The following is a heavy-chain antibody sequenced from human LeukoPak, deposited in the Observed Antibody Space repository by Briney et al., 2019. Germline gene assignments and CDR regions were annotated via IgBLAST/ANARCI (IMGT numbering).Heavy chain of an antibody. Sequence: GGSLRLSCAASGFTFSSYGMHWVRQAPGKGLEWVAFIRYDGSNKYYADSVKGRFTISRDNSKNTLYLQMNSLRAEDTAVYYRAKGGPSLLWFGEFLFDYWGQGTLVTVSS. CDR1: GFTFSSYG. CDR3: AKGGPSLLWFGEFLFDY. CDR2: IRYDGSNK. V-gene: IGHV3-30*02. D-gene: IGHD3-10*01. J-gene: IGHJ4*02.